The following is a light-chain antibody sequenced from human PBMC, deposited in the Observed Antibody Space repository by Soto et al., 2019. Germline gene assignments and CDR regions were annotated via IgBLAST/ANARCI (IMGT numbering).Light chain of an antibody. CDR1: SSNIGDNA. J-gene: IGLJ2*01. V-gene: IGLV1-36*01. Sequence: QSVLIQPPSVSGAPGQTVTISCSGSSSNIGDNAVTWYQQVPGKAPRLLIYYDDLLPSGVSDRFSCSKSGTSASLAISGLQPEDEADYYCAARDDRLNGRVFGGGTKLTVL. CDR3: AARDDRLNGRV. CDR2: YDD.